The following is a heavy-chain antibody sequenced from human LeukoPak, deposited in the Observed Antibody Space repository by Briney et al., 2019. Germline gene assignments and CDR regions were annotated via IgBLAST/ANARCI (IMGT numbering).Heavy chain of an antibody. V-gene: IGHV3-21*01. J-gene: IGHJ6*03. CDR3: AREGDPPGFYYYHHLDV. CDR1: GFDFSIYA. CDR2: ISSGSSFQ. Sequence: EGSLRLSCAASGFDFSIYAIDWVRQAPGRGLEWVSSISSGSSFQNYADSVKGRFTISRDNAKNSVYLQMNRLRAEDTAVYFCAREGDPPGFYYYHHLDVWGKGTTVTVSS. D-gene: IGHD3-16*01.